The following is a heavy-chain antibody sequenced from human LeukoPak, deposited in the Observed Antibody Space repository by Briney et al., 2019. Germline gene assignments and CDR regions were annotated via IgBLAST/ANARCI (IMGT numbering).Heavy chain of an antibody. D-gene: IGHD4-11*01. CDR3: APRHRMATVNWFDP. CDR2: IPANGGST. Sequence: PGGSLRLSCGASGFTFSSYAMSWVRQAPGKGLDWVSTIPANGGSTYYADSVKGRFIISRDNSKNTLYLQMNSLRAEDTAVYYCAPRHRMATVNWFDPWGQGTLVMVSS. CDR1: GFTFSSYA. J-gene: IGHJ5*02. V-gene: IGHV3-23*01.